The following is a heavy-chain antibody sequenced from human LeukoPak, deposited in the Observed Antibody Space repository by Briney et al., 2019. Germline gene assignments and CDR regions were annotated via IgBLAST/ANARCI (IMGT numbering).Heavy chain of an antibody. D-gene: IGHD3-3*01. CDR1: GYTFTSYG. J-gene: IGHJ6*02. Sequence: ASVKVSCKASGYTFTSYGISWVRQAPGQGLEWMGWISAYNGNTNYAQKLQGRVTMTTDTSTSTAYMELRSLRSDDTAVYYCARVGYDFWSGYPPPYYYGMDVWGQGTTVTVSS. V-gene: IGHV1-18*01. CDR3: ARVGYDFWSGYPPPYYYGMDV. CDR2: ISAYNGNT.